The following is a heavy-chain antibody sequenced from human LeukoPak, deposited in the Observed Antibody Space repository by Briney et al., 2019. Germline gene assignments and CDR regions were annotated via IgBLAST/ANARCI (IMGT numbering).Heavy chain of an antibody. J-gene: IGHJ2*01. CDR3: ARGRSSGHYVRYFDL. CDR2: INHSGST. V-gene: IGHV4-34*01. D-gene: IGHD3-22*01. CDR1: GGSFSGYY. Sequence: KPSETLSLTCAVYGGSFSGYYWSWIRQPPGKGLEWIGEINHSGSTNYNPSLKSRVTISVDTPKNQFSLKLSSVTAADTAVYYCARGRSSGHYVRYFDLWGRGTLVTVSS.